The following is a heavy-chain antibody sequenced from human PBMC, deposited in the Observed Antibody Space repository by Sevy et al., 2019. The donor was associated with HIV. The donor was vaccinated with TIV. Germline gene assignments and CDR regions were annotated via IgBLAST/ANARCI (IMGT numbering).Heavy chain of an antibody. Sequence: SETLSLTCAVYGGSFSGYYWSWIRQPPGKGLEWIGEINHSGSTNYNPSLKSRVTISIDKSKNQFSLKLSSVTAADTAVYYCARGPPYYDSSGYYLDWGQGTLVTVSS. V-gene: IGHV4-34*01. CDR2: INHSGST. D-gene: IGHD3-22*01. J-gene: IGHJ4*02. CDR1: GGSFSGYY. CDR3: ARGPPYYDSSGYYLD.